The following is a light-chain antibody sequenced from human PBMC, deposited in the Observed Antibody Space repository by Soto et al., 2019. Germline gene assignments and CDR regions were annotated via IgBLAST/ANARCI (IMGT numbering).Light chain of an antibody. CDR3: ILYTSSSTLV. V-gene: IGLV2-14*01. CDR1: SSDVGGYNY. J-gene: IGLJ2*01. CDR2: DVS. Sequence: QSALTQPASVSGSPGQSITISCTGTSSDVGGYNYVSWYQQHPGKAPKLMIYDVSNRHSGVSNRFSGSKSGNTASLTISGFQAEEEADNYFILYTSSSTLVFGGGTKRTVL.